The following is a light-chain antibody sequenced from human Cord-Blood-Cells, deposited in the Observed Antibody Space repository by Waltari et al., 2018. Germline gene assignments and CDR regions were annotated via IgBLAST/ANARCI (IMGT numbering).Light chain of an antibody. CDR1: SSYVGSYNL. CDR2: EGS. CDR3: CSYAGSSYV. J-gene: IGLJ1*01. Sequence: QSALTQTAFVSGSPGQAITISCTGTSSYVGSYNLVSWYQQHPGKAPKLMIYEGSKRPSGVSNRFSGSKSGNTACLTISGLQAEDEADYYCCSYAGSSYVFGTGTKVTVL. V-gene: IGLV2-23*01.